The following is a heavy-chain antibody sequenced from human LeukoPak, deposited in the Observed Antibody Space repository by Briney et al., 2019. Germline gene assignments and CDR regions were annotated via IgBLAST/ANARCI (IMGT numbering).Heavy chain of an antibody. D-gene: IGHD2-2*01. CDR1: GGSFSGYY. CDR2: INHSAST. J-gene: IGHJ3*02. CDR3: ARTVVPAAHDAFDI. Sequence: PSETLSLTCAVYGGSFSGYYWSWIRQPPGKGLEWIGEINHSASTNYNPSLKSRVTISVDTSKNQFSLKLSSVTAADTAVYYCARTVVPAAHDAFDIWGQGTMVTVSS. V-gene: IGHV4-34*01.